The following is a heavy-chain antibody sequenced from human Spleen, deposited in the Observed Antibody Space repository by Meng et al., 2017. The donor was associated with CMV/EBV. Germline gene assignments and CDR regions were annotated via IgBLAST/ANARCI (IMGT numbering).Heavy chain of an antibody. D-gene: IGHD4-11*01. Sequence: ESERGCVPPGGSLRLSCAASGFTFSSYAMSWVRQAPGKGLEWVSAISGSGGSTYYADSVKGRFTISRDNSKNTLYLQMNSLRAEDTAVYYCAKDPRFPYSWFDPWGQGTLVTVSS. J-gene: IGHJ5*02. CDR1: GFTFSSYA. CDR2: ISGSGGST. V-gene: IGHV3-23*01. CDR3: AKDPRFPYSWFDP.